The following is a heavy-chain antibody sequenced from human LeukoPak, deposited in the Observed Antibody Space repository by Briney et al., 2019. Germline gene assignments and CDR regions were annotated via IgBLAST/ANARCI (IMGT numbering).Heavy chain of an antibody. CDR2: IYYSGST. V-gene: IGHV4-39*01. CDR3: ARHSIAAAVYFDY. CDR1: GGSISSSSYY. D-gene: IGHD6-13*01. Sequence: SETLSLTCTVSGGSISSSSYYWGWIRQPPGKGLEWIGRIYYSGSTYYNPSLKSRVTISVDTSKNQFSLKLSSVTAADTAVYYCARHSIAAAVYFDYWGQGTLVTVSS. J-gene: IGHJ4*02.